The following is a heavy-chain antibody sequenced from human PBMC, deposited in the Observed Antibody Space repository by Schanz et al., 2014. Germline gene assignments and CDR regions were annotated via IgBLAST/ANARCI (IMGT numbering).Heavy chain of an antibody. CDR2: IYTSGST. V-gene: IGHV4-61*02. CDR3: ARDSLRGATGGYGMDV. J-gene: IGHJ6*02. D-gene: IGHD2-8*02. Sequence: QVQLQESGPGLVKPSQTLSLTCIVSGGSISSGTYYWSWLRQPAGKGLEWIGRIYTSGSTNYNPSRKSRVTIALDTSKNQFSLKVRSVTAADTAVYYCARDSLRGATGGYGMDVWGQGTTVTVSS. CDR1: GGSISSGTYY.